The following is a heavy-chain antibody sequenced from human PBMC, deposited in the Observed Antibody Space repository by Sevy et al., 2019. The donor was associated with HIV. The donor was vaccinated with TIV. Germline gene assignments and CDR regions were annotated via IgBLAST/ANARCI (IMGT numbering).Heavy chain of an antibody. Sequence: GGSLRLSCAASGFSISRYGMHWVRQAPGKGLEWMSYIQYDGSNEDYGDSVKGRFTISRDNSKNTLYLQMNSLRVEDTAVFYCVKEGGGEGGDHWGQGTLVTVSS. J-gene: IGHJ4*02. V-gene: IGHV3-30*02. D-gene: IGHD2-21*01. CDR2: IQYDGSNE. CDR3: VKEGGGEGGDH. CDR1: GFSISRYG.